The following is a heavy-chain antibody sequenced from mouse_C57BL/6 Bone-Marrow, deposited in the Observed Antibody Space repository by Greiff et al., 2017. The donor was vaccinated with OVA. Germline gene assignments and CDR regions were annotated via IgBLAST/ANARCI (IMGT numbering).Heavy chain of an antibody. J-gene: IGHJ1*03. V-gene: IGHV3-1*01. CDR2: ISYSGST. D-gene: IGHD1-1*01. Sequence: VQLKESGPGMVKPSQSLSLTCTVTGYSITSGYDWHWIRHFPGNKLEWMGYISYSGSTNYTPSLKSRISITHDTSKNHFFLKLNSVTTEDTATYYCARGGSSYWYFDVWGTGTTVTVSS. CDR3: ARGGSSYWYFDV. CDR1: GYSITSGYD.